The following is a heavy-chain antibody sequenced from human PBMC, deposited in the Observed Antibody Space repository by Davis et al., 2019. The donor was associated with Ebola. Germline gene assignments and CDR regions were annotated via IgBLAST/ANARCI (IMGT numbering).Heavy chain of an antibody. V-gene: IGHV3-48*02. CDR2: ISHTATTI. J-gene: IGHJ4*02. CDR1: GFAFGSYS. CDR3: ARGHHGGADY. Sequence: GGSLRLSCAASGFAFGSYSMRWVRQTPEKGLEWVSHISHTATTIYYADSVKGRFTVSRDNANSSLYLQMNSLRDEDTAVYYCARGHHGGADYWGQGTHVTVS. D-gene: IGHD1-14*01.